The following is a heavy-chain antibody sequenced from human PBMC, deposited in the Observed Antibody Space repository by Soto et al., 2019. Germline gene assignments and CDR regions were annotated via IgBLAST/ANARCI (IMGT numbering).Heavy chain of an antibody. Sequence: GGSLRLSCAASGFTVSHDFITWVRQAPGKGLQWVSMIHSGTTPYYADSVKGRFTVSLDISKNTMYLQMNSLRAEDTAVYYRANRAYWGQGTLVPVSS. CDR1: GFTVSHDF. V-gene: IGHV3-53*01. J-gene: IGHJ4*02. CDR3: ANRAY. CDR2: IHSGTTP.